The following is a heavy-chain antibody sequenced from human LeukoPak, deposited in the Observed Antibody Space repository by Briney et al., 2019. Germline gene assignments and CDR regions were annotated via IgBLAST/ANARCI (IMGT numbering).Heavy chain of an antibody. CDR3: ARDSSYDFWSGYYRGNNWFDP. J-gene: IGHJ5*02. CDR2: INPNSGGT. Sequence: ASVKVSCKASGYTFTGYYMHWVRQAPGQGLDWMGWINPNSGGTKYAQKFQGRVNLTRDTSISTAYMELSRLRSDATAVYYCARDSSYDFWSGYYRGNNWFDPWGQGTLVTVSS. D-gene: IGHD3-3*01. CDR1: GYTFTGYY. V-gene: IGHV1-2*02.